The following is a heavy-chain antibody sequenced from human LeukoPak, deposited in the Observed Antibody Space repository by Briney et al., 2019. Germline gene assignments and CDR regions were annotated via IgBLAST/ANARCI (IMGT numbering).Heavy chain of an antibody. J-gene: IGHJ4*02. D-gene: IGHD3-22*01. CDR2: INSDGRIT. V-gene: IGHV3-74*03. CDR1: GFTFSSYW. Sequence: GGSLRLSCAASGFTFSSYWMHWIRQAPVKGLVWVSRINSDGRITTYADSVEGRFTISRDNAKNTLYLQMNSLRAGDTAVYYCARDRTEGYDSSGPPKYWGQGSLVTVSS. CDR3: ARDRTEGYDSSGPPKY.